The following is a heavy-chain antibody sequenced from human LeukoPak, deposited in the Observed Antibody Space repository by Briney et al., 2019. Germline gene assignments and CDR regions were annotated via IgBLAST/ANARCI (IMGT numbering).Heavy chain of an antibody. J-gene: IGHJ6*02. V-gene: IGHV3-7*01. Sequence: PGGSLRLSCAASGFTFSSYWMSWVRQTPGKGLEWVANIKQDGSEKYYVDSVKGRFTISRDNAKNSLYLQMNSLRAEDTTVYYCTWSMVRGPMGYYYYGMDVWGQGTTVTVSS. CDR3: TWSMVRGPMGYYYYGMDV. CDR1: GFTFSSYW. D-gene: IGHD3-10*01. CDR2: IKQDGSEK.